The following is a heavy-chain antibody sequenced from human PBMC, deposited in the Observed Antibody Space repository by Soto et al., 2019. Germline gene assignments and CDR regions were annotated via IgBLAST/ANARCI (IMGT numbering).Heavy chain of an antibody. CDR3: AKDMALEANWNAGFDP. Sequence: EVQLVESGGVVVQPGGSLRLSCAASGFTFDDYTMHWVRQAPGKGLEWVSLISWDGGSTYYADSVKGRFTISRDNSKNSLYLQMNSLRTEDTALYYCAKDMALEANWNAGFDPWGQGTLVTVSS. J-gene: IGHJ5*02. V-gene: IGHV3-43*01. CDR1: GFTFDDYT. CDR2: ISWDGGST. D-gene: IGHD1-1*01.